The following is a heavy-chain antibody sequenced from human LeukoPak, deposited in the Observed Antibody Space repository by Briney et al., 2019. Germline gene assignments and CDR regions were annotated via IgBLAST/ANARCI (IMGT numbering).Heavy chain of an antibody. CDR2: IDGGGGRT. V-gene: IGHV3-23*01. J-gene: IGHJ4*02. Sequence: GGSLRLSCTASGFAFSSYAMSWVRQAPGVGLEWVSAIDGGGGRTWHADSVRGRFTISRDNSKNTLFMQMNSLRAEDTAVYYCAKGGDGYNYYFDYWGQETLVTVSS. CDR1: GFAFSSYA. CDR3: AKGGDGYNYYFDY. D-gene: IGHD5-24*01.